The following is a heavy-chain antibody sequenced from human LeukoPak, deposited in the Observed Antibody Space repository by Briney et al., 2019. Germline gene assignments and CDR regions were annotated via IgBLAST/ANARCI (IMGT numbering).Heavy chain of an antibody. V-gene: IGHV3-7*01. CDR1: GFTFSSYW. CDR3: ARDAGRWLQFYSDY. J-gene: IGHJ4*02. D-gene: IGHD5-24*01. Sequence: GSLRLSCAASGFTFSSYWMSWVRQAPGKGLEWVANIKQDGSEKYYVDSVKGRSTISRDNAKNSLYLQMNSLRAEDTAVYYSARDAGRWLQFYSDYWGQGTLVTVSS. CDR2: IKQDGSEK.